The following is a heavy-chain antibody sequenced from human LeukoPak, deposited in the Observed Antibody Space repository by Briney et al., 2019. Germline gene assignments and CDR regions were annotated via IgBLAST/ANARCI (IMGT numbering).Heavy chain of an antibody. Sequence: ASVKVSRKASGNTFTGYYMHWVRQAPGQGLEWMGWINPNSGGTNYAQKFQGRVTMTRDTSISTAYMELSRLRSDDTAVYYCARVDILPPFSYYGMDVWGQGTTVTVSS. CDR3: ARVDILPPFSYYGMDV. CDR1: GNTFTGYY. V-gene: IGHV1-2*02. CDR2: INPNSGGT. J-gene: IGHJ6*02. D-gene: IGHD3-9*01.